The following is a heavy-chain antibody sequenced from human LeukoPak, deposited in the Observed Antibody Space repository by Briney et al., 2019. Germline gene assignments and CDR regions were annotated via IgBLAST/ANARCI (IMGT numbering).Heavy chain of an antibody. V-gene: IGHV3-49*04. CDR3: ARGGDFGVPAPLGIDAFDI. CDR1: GFTFDHYA. D-gene: IGHD2-2*01. J-gene: IGHJ3*02. Sequence: GGSLRLSCTGSGFTFDHYALAWVRQAPGKGLEWLGFIRSQAYGMTIEYAASVKGRFSISRDNSKSIADLQINSLKTEDTAVYYCARGGDFGVPAPLGIDAFDIWGQGTMVTVSS. CDR2: IRSQAYGMTI.